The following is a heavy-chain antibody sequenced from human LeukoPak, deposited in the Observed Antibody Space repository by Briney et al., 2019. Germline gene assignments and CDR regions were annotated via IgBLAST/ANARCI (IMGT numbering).Heavy chain of an antibody. Sequence: ASVKVSCKASGYTSTGYYMHWVRQAPGQGLEWMGWINPNSGGTNYAQKFQGRVTMTRDTSISTAYMELSRLRSDDTAVYYCARVAAAGTRYYYYMDVWGKGTTVTVSS. CDR3: ARVAAAGTRYYYYMDV. D-gene: IGHD6-13*01. CDR1: GYTSTGYY. CDR2: INPNSGGT. J-gene: IGHJ6*03. V-gene: IGHV1-2*02.